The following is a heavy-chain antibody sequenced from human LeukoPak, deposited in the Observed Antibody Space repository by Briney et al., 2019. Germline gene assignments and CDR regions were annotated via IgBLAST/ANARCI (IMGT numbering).Heavy chain of an antibody. J-gene: IGHJ4*02. CDR3: AKEQYSSSWYQYFDY. CDR1: GGSFSGYY. Sequence: PSETLSLTCAVYGGSFSGYYWSWIRQPPGKGLEWIGEINHSGSTNYNPSLKSRVTISVDTSKNQFSLKLSSVTAADTAVYYCAKEQYSSSWYQYFDYWGQGTLVTVSS. V-gene: IGHV4-34*01. D-gene: IGHD6-13*01. CDR2: INHSGST.